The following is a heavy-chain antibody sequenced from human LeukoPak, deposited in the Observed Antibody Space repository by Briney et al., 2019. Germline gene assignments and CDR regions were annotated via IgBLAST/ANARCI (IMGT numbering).Heavy chain of an antibody. CDR1: GYTFTGYY. CDR2: INPNSGGT. V-gene: IGHV1-2*06. CDR3: ARDRASGSGSSTDY. Sequence: ASVKVSCKASGYTFTGYYMHWVRQAPAQGLEWMGRINPNSGGTNYAQKFQGRVTMTRDTSISTAYMELSRLRSDDTAVYYCARDRASGSGSSTDYWGQGALVTVSS. J-gene: IGHJ4*02. D-gene: IGHD3-10*01.